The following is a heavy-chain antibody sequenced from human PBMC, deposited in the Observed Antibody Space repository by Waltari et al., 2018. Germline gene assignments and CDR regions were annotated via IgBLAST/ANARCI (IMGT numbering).Heavy chain of an antibody. Sequence: QVQLQESGPGLVKPSETLSLTCAVSGYSISSGYYWGWIRQPPGKGLEWIGSIYHSGSTYYNPSLKSRVTISVDTSKNQFSLKLSSVTAADTAVYYCARDMPRGATYYYDSSGYYSWGQGTLVTVSS. D-gene: IGHD3-22*01. CDR2: IYHSGST. CDR1: GYSISSGYY. V-gene: IGHV4-38-2*02. J-gene: IGHJ4*02. CDR3: ARDMPRGATYYYDSSGYYS.